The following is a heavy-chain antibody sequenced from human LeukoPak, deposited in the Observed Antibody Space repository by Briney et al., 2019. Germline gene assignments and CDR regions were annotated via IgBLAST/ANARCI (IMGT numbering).Heavy chain of an antibody. CDR2: MNPNSGNT. J-gene: IGHJ4*02. CDR3: ARMYYDILTGYSFWAY. CDR1: GYTFTSYD. V-gene: IGHV1-8*01. Sequence: ASVKVSCKASGYTFTSYDINWVRQATGQGLEWMGWMNPNSGNTGYAQKFQGRVTMTRNTSISTAYMELSSLRSEDTAVYYCARMYYDILTGYSFWAYWGQGTLVTVSS. D-gene: IGHD3-9*01.